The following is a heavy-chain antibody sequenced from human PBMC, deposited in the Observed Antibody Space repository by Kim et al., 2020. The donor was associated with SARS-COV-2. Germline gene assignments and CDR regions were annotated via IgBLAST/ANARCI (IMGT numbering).Heavy chain of an antibody. CDR2: T. Sequence: TKYSQKFQGRVTITRDTSASTAYMELSSLRSEDTAVYYCARVLSSSSFDPWGQGTLVTVSS. D-gene: IGHD6-13*01. CDR3: ARVLSSSSFDP. J-gene: IGHJ5*02. V-gene: IGHV1-3*01.